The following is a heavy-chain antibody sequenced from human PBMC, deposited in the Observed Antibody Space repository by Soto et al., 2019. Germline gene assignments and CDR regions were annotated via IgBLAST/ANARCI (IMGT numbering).Heavy chain of an antibody. D-gene: IGHD3-10*01. Sequence: QVQLVQSGAEVKKPGSSVKVSCKDSGGTFSTYSMFWVRQAPGQGLEWMGRIIPMLGIRNYAQRFQDRVTITADTTTATANMELSSLRSEDTALYYCTIGSWSGEVFDIWGQGTMVTVSS. V-gene: IGHV1-69*02. CDR3: TIGSWSGEVFDI. CDR1: GGTFSTYS. J-gene: IGHJ3*02. CDR2: IIPMLGIR.